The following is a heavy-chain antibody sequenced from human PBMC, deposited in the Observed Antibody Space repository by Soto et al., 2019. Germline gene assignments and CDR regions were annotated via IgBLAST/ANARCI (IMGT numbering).Heavy chain of an antibody. CDR1: GFTFSTYG. V-gene: IGHV3-49*04. Sequence: PGGSLRLSCAASGFTFSTYGMHWVRQVPGKGLEWLGFIRNDIYDETTEYAASVKGRIIISRDDSKSMAYLQMDSLKTEDTGVYYCTRGRDGYNPYYFLYWGQGALVTVSS. CDR2: IRNDIYDETT. D-gene: IGHD5-12*01. CDR3: TRGRDGYNPYYFLY. J-gene: IGHJ4*02.